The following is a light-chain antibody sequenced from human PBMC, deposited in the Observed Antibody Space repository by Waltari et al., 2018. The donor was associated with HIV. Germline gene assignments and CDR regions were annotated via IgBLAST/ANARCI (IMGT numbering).Light chain of an antibody. V-gene: IGLV3-9*01. J-gene: IGLJ2*01. CDR1: YIGTKS. CDR3: QLWDSSTVI. CDR2: ADR. Sequence: SYEVTQSLSVSVALGQTAKITCGGNYIGTKSVHWYQQKPGQAPVLVIYADRGRPSWVPDRFSGSSSGNTATLTISGVQSGDEADYYCQLWDSSTVIFGGGTKLTVL.